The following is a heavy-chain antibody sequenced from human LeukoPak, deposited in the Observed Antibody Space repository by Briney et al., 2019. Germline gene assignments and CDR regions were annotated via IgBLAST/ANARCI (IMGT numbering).Heavy chain of an antibody. CDR3: AKDHPNYYDSSGCTDY. Sequence: GGSLRLSCAASGFTFSDYYMNWIRQAPGKGLEWVAFIRYDGSNKYYADSVKGRFTISRDNSKNTLYLQMNSLRAEDTAVYYCAKDHPNYYDSSGCTDYWGQGTLVTVSS. CDR2: IRYDGSNK. J-gene: IGHJ4*02. D-gene: IGHD3-22*01. V-gene: IGHV3-30*02. CDR1: GFTFSDYY.